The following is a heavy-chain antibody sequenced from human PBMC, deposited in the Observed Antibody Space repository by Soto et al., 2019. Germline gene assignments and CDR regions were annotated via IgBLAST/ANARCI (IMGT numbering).Heavy chain of an antibody. D-gene: IGHD1-26*01. J-gene: IGHJ6*02. V-gene: IGHV1-2*04. CDR3: ARGPGWDFADYYYYGVEV. CDR2: INPNSGGT. Sequence: ASVKVSCKASGYTFTGYYMHWVRQAPGQGLEWMGWINPNSGGTNYAQKFQGWVTMTRDTSISTAYMELSRLRSDDTAVYYCARGPGWDFADYYYYGVEVWGQGTTVTVSS. CDR1: GYTFTGYY.